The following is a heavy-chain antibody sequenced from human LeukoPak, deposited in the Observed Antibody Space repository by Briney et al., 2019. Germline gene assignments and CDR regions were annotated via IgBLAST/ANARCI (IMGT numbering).Heavy chain of an antibody. D-gene: IGHD3-10*01. CDR2: IKQDGSEK. CDR3: AREEKINYYGSGSSFDY. V-gene: IGHV3-7*01. Sequence: GGSLRLSCAASGFTFSSYWMSWVRQAPGKGLEWVANIKQDGSEKYYVDSVKGRFTISRDNAKNSLYLQMNSLRAEDTAVYYCAREEKINYYGSGSSFDYWGQGTLVTVSS. CDR1: GFTFSSYW. J-gene: IGHJ4*02.